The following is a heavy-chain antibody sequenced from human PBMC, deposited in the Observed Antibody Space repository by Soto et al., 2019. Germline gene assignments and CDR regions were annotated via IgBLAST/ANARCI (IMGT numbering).Heavy chain of an antibody. V-gene: IGHV4-59*01. Sequence: SETLSLTRTLPGVSISCYYWSWIRQPPGKGLEWIGYIYYSGSTNYNPSLKSRVTISVDTSKNQFSLKLSSVTAADTAVYYCAKIVSSGYYYYMDVWGKGTTVTV. D-gene: IGHD3-22*01. CDR2: IYYSGST. CDR1: GVSISCYY. CDR3: AKIVSSGYYYYMDV. J-gene: IGHJ6*03.